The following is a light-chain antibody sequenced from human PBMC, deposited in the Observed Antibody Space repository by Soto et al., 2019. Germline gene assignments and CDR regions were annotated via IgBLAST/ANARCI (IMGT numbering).Light chain of an antibody. J-gene: IGKJ1*01. V-gene: IGKV3-20*01. Sequence: EIVLTQSPGTLSLFPGERATFSCRASQSVSATYLAWYQQKPGQAPRLLIYGASSRANGIPDRFSGSGSGTDFTLTISRLEPEDSAVYYCQQYCSSPRTFGQGTKVEI. CDR3: QQYCSSPRT. CDR1: QSVSATY. CDR2: GAS.